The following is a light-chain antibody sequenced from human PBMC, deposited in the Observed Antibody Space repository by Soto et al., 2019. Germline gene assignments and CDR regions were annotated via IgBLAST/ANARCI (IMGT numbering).Light chain of an antibody. V-gene: IGKV3-20*01. Sequence: DIVLTQSQGTLSLYPGEGATLSCRASQSVSSSHLAWYQQKPGKAPRIVIYGAYSRATGIPDRFSGSGSGTDFTLKISRLETEDFAVYYCQKYGSSPLDTCGQVTTLEI. CDR2: GAY. CDR1: QSVSSSH. CDR3: QKYGSSPLDT. J-gene: IGKJ2*01.